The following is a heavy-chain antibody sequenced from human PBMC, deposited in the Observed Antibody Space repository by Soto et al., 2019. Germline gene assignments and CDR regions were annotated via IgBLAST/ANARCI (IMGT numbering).Heavy chain of an antibody. J-gene: IGHJ6*02. D-gene: IGHD3-16*02. CDR2: IIPIFGTA. V-gene: IGHV1-69*13. CDR3: ARAESSPHRPYYYYGMDV. Sequence: SVKVSCKASGGTFSSYAISWVRQAPGQGLEWMGGIIPIFGTANYAQKFQGRVTITADESTSTAYMELSSLRSEDTAVYYCARAESSPHRPYYYYGMDVWGQGTTVTVSS. CDR1: GGTFSSYA.